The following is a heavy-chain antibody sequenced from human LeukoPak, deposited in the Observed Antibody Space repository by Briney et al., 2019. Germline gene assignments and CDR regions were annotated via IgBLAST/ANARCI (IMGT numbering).Heavy chain of an antibody. CDR3: ARDLAASQGA. D-gene: IGHD6-6*01. J-gene: IGHJ5*02. V-gene: IGHV1-69*05. CDR2: FIPIFGTA. Sequence: SGKLSCKASGGTFSSSAFSWVRQAPGQGLEWMGGFIPIFGTARSAQKFQGRVTITTDEYTSTVYMEMSSLRSEDTAVYYCARDLAASQGAWGQGTLVTVSS. CDR1: GGTFSSSA.